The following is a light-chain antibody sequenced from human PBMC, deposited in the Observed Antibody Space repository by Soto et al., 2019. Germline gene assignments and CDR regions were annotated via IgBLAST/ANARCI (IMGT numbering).Light chain of an antibody. CDR3: CSYTSSNTWV. Sequence: QSALTQPASVSGSPGQSITISCTGTSSDVGNYNFVSWYQQHPGKAPTLIVYELTKRTSGVSNRFSGSKSGNAASLTISGLQAEDEAGYYCCSYTSSNTWVFGGSTKVTVL. V-gene: IGLV2-23*02. CDR1: SSDVGNYNF. CDR2: ELT. J-gene: IGLJ3*02.